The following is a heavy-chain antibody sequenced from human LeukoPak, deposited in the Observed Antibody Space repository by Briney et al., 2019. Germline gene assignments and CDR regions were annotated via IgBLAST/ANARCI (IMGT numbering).Heavy chain of an antibody. Sequence: GGSLTLPCAASGFTFSSYAMHGVRHAPGKGLEWVAVISYDESNKYYAHSVKGRFTISRDNPKNTLYLQMNSLRPEHTPVYYCGADPETAGDGYWGQGTLVTVSS. CDR3: GADPETAGDGY. CDR1: GFTFSSYA. CDR2: ISYDESNK. V-gene: IGHV3-30-3*01. J-gene: IGHJ4*02. D-gene: IGHD2-21*02.